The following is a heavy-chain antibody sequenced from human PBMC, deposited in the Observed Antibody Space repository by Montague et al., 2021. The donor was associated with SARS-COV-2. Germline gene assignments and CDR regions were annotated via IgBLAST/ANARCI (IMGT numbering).Heavy chain of an antibody. CDR3: ARDVRTSTWSIRGYGGNYYFDS. CDR1: GGSISTSHW. V-gene: IGHV4-4*02. CDR2: IDERGST. Sequence: SETLSLTCAVSGGSISTSHWWSWVRQPPGKGLEWTGGIDERGSTNYSPSLKSRVTMSIDKSANQFSLKLASLTAADTAIYFCARDVRTSTWSIRGYGGNYYFDSWGQGTLVAVSS. D-gene: IGHD4-23*01. J-gene: IGHJ4*02.